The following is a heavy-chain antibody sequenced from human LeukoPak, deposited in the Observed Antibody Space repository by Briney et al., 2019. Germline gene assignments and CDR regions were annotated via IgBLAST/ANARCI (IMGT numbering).Heavy chain of an antibody. CDR2: ISSSSSYI. CDR3: ARASGYRSGWYVGYFDY. V-gene: IGHV3-21*01. J-gene: IGHJ4*02. Sequence: GGSLRLSCAASGFTFSSYSLNWVRQAPGKGLEWVSSISSSSSYIYYTDSVKGRFTISRDSAKNSLYLQMNCLRAEDTAVYYCARASGYRSGWYVGYFDYWGQGTLVTVSS. D-gene: IGHD6-19*01. CDR1: GFTFSSYS.